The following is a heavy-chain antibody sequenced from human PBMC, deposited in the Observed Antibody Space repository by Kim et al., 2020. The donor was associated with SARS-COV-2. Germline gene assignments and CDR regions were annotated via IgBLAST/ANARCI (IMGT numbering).Heavy chain of an antibody. J-gene: IGHJ3*02. D-gene: IGHD5-18*01. CDR2: ISGSGGST. Sequence: GGSLRLSCAASGFTFSSYAMSWVRQAPGKGLEWVSAISGSGGSTYYADSVKGRFTISRDNSKNTLYLQMNSLRAEDTAVYYCAKGDSTAMALMGTGTDAFDIWGQGTMVTVSS. CDR3: AKGDSTAMALMGTGTDAFDI. V-gene: IGHV3-23*01. CDR1: GFTFSSYA.